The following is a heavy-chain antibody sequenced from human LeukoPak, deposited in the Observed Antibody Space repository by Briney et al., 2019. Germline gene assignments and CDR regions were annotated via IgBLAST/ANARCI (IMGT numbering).Heavy chain of an antibody. J-gene: IGHJ3*02. CDR2: SYYSGST. Sequence: PSETLSLTCTVSGGSISSYYWSWVRQPPGKGLEWIGYSYYSGSTNYNPSLKSRVTISVDTSKNQLSLKLSSVTAADTAVYYCARVNWSGYDFRGAFDIWGQGKTVTVSS. CDR1: GGSISSYY. CDR3: ARVNWSGYDFRGAFDI. D-gene: IGHD5-12*01. V-gene: IGHV4-59*01.